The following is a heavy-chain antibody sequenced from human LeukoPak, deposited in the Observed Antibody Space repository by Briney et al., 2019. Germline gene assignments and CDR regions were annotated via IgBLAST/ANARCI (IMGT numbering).Heavy chain of an antibody. Sequence: SETLSLTCSVSSGSISNSNYYWGWIRQPPGKGLEWIGSIYYSGSTYYNPSLKSRVTISVDTSKNQFSLKLSSVTAADTAVYYCAREERWDIVATIIEPVGDYWGQGTLVTVSS. V-gene: IGHV4-39*07. CDR2: IYYSGST. CDR1: SGSISNSNYY. CDR3: AREERWDIVATIIEPVGDY. D-gene: IGHD5-12*01. J-gene: IGHJ4*02.